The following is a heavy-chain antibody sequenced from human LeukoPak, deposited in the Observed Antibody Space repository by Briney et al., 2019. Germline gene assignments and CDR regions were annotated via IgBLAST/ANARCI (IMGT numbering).Heavy chain of an antibody. CDR3: ATRDTGDFHH. CDR1: GGSFSGYY. J-gene: IGHJ4*02. D-gene: IGHD5-18*01. V-gene: IGHV4-34*01. Sequence: SETLSLTCAVYGGSFSGYYCNWIRQPPGKGLEWIGEISYSGSTNYNPSLKSRVAISEDTSKKQFSLKMSSVTAADAAIYYCATRDTGDFHHWGQGTLVTVSS. CDR2: ISYSGST.